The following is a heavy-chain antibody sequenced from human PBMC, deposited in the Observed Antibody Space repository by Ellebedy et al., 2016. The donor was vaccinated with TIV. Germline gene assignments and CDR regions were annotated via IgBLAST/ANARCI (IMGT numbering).Heavy chain of an antibody. CDR2: INQGGGP. J-gene: IGHJ6*02. D-gene: IGHD4-17*01. V-gene: IGHV4-34*01. CDR3: ARGQDTVTSLYYYYYGMDV. CDR1: GGSFSGYY. Sequence: MPSDTLSLTCAVYGGSFSGYYWTWIRQSPGKGLAWMGEINQGGGPNYNPALKSRVTISTDTSKNQFSLRLTSVTAADTAVYYCARGQDTVTSLYYYYYGMDVWGQGTTVTVSS.